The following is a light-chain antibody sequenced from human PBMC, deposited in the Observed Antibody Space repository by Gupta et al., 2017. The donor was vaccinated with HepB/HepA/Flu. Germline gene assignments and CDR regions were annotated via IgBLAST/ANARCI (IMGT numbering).Light chain of an antibody. CDR3: QQRSNWPIT. CDR1: QSVSSY. Sequence: EIVLTQSPATLPLSPGERATLSCRASQSVSSYLAWYQQKPGQAPRLLIYDASNRATGIPARFSGSGSGTDCTLTISSLEPEDFAVYYCQQRSNWPITFGQGTRLEIK. CDR2: DAS. V-gene: IGKV3-11*01. J-gene: IGKJ5*01.